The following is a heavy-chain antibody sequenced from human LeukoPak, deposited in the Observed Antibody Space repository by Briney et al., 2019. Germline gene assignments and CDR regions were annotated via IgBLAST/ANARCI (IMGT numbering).Heavy chain of an antibody. CDR3: ARSKQLWTPYFDY. J-gene: IGHJ4*02. D-gene: IGHD5-18*01. V-gene: IGHV5-51*01. CDR1: GYSFTSYW. Sequence: GESLKISCKGSGYSFTSYWIGWVRQMPGKGLEWMGIIYPGDSDTRHSPSFQGQVTISADKSISTAYLQWSSLKASDTAMYYCARSKQLWTPYFDYWGQGTLVTVSS. CDR2: IYPGDSDT.